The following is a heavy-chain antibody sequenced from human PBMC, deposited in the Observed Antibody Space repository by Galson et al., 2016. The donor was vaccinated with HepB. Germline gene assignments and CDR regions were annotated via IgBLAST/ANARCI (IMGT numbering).Heavy chain of an antibody. D-gene: IGHD3-16*01. CDR3: TRVSFLGRGMTN. CDR2: TYYRSRWYN. Sequence: CAISGDSVSSNIAAWNWIRQSPSRGLEWLGRTYYRSRWYNDYVPSVKSQITISPDTSKNQFSLQLKSVTPEDTAVYYCTRVSFLGRGMTNWGQGILVTVSS. J-gene: IGHJ4*02. V-gene: IGHV6-1*01. CDR1: GDSVSSNIAA.